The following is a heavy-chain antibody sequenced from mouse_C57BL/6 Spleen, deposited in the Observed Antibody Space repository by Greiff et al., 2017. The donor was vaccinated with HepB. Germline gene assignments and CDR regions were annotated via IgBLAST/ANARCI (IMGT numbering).Heavy chain of an antibody. Sequence: LEESGPELVKPGASVKISCKASGYAFSSSWMNWVKQRPGKGLEWIGRIYPGDGDTNYTGKFKGKATLTADKSSSTAYMQLSSLTSEDSAVYFCAHYYGSGDFAYWGQGTLVTVSA. D-gene: IGHD1-1*01. CDR3: AHYYGSGDFAY. J-gene: IGHJ3*01. V-gene: IGHV1-82*01. CDR1: GYAFSSSW. CDR2: IYPGDGDT.